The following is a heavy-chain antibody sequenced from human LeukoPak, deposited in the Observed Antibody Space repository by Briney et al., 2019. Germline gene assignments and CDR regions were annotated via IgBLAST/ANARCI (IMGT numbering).Heavy chain of an antibody. Sequence: TLSLTCTVSGGSISSGSYYGSWIRQPAGKGLEWIGRIYTGGSTNYNPSHKSRVTISVDTSKNQFSLKLSSVSAADTAVYYCARDWGGSPFDCWGQGTLVTVPS. CDR2: IYTGGST. J-gene: IGHJ4*01. CDR3: ARDWGGSPFDC. CDR1: GGSISSGSYY. V-gene: IGHV4-61*02. D-gene: IGHD2-21*01.